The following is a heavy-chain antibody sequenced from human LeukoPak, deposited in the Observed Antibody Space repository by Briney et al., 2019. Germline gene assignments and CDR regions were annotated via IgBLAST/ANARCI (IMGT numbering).Heavy chain of an antibody. CDR1: GYSISSGYY. CDR2: IYHSGST. V-gene: IGHV4-38-2*02. CDR3: AREPSDYGGNGIDY. D-gene: IGHD4-23*01. J-gene: IGHJ4*02. Sequence: SETLSLTCTVSGYSISSGYYWGWIRQPPGKGLEWIGSIYHSGSTYYNPSLKSRVTISVDTSKNQFSLKLSSVTAADTAVYYCAREPSDYGGNGIDYWGQGTLVTVSS.